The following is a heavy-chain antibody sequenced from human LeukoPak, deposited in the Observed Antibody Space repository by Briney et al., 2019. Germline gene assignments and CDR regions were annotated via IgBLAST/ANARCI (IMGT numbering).Heavy chain of an antibody. CDR1: GVSISSGSNY. V-gene: IGHV4-39*07. Sequence: PSETLSLTCSVSGVSISSGSNYWGWIRQPPGKTLEWIGSIYSSGGTNYNPSLKSRVTISVDTSKNQFSLKLSSVTAADTAVYYCARGDYGDSKWDYWGQGTLVTVSS. J-gene: IGHJ4*02. D-gene: IGHD4-17*01. CDR2: IYSSGGT. CDR3: ARGDYGDSKWDY.